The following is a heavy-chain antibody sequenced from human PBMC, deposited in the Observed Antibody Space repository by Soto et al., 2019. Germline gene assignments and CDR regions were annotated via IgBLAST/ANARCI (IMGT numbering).Heavy chain of an antibody. D-gene: IGHD3-22*01. J-gene: IGHJ5*02. Sequence: PSETLSLTCTVSGGSISSGGYSWSWIRQPPGKGLEWIGYIYHSGSTYYNPSLKSRVTISVDRSKNQFSLKLSSVTAADTAVYYCARLYYYDSSGYYGYWFDPWGQGTLVTVSS. CDR2: IYHSGST. CDR1: GGSISSGGYS. CDR3: ARLYYYDSSGYYGYWFDP. V-gene: IGHV4-30-2*01.